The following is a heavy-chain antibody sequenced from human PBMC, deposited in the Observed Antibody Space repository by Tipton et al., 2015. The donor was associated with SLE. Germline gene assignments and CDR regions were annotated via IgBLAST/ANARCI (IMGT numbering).Heavy chain of an antibody. Sequence: TLSLTCTVSGGSISSYYWSWIRQPPGKGLEWIGYVYYTGTTNSNPSLKSRTTISVDTSRNQFSLNLTSVTAADTAMYYCARVKLRFGELFLYHPLDLWGQGTMATVSS. D-gene: IGHD3-10*01. CDR1: GGSISSYY. J-gene: IGHJ3*01. CDR3: ARVKLRFGELFLYHPLDL. V-gene: IGHV4-59*07. CDR2: VYYTGTT.